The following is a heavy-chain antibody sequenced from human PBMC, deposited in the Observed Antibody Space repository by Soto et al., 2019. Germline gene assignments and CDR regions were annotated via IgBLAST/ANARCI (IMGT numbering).Heavy chain of an antibody. J-gene: IGHJ2*01. CDR3: ASLLSIVYDYGDYRKNWYFDL. D-gene: IGHD4-17*01. CDR2: ISSNGGST. Sequence: GGSRRLSCAASGFTFSSYAMHWVRQAPGKGLEYVSAISSNGGSTYYANSVKGRFTISRDNSKNTLYLQMGSLRAEDMAVYYCASLLSIVYDYGDYRKNWYFDLWGRGTLVTVSS. V-gene: IGHV3-64*01. CDR1: GFTFSSYA.